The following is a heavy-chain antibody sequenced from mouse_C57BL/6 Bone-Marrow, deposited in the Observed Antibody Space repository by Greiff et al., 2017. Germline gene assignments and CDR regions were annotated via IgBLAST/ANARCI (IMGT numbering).Heavy chain of an antibody. CDR3: AREVGYYGLFAS. V-gene: IGHV1-69*01. CDR2: IDPSDSYT. J-gene: IGHJ2*01. Sequence: QVQLQQPGAELVMPGASVKLSCKASGYTFTSYWMHWVKQRPGQGLEWIGEIDPSDSYTNSNQKFKGKSTLTVDKSSSTAYMQLSSLTAEDSAVYYWAREVGYYGLFASWRQGPTLTVS. CDR1: GYTFTSYW. D-gene: IGHD1-2*01.